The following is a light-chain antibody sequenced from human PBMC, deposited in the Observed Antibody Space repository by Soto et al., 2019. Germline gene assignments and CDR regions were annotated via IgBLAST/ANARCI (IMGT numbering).Light chain of an antibody. J-gene: IGLJ2*01. CDR2: KDI. CDR1: VLAKGY. V-gene: IGLV3-27*01. Sequence: SYELTQPSSVSVSPGQTARITCSGDVLAKGYARWFQQKPGQVPVVVIYKDIERPSGIPERFSGSSSGTTVTLTISGAQVEDEADYYCYSAADNNLVFGGGTKLTVL. CDR3: YSAADNNLV.